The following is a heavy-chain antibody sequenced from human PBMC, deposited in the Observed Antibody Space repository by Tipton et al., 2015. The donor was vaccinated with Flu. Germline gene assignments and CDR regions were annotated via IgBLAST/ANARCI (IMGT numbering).Heavy chain of an antibody. V-gene: IGHV4-39*07. CDR3: ARRSSLDAFDI. D-gene: IGHD6-13*01. CDR2: IYYSGST. Sequence: TLSLTCTVSGGSISSNSYYWGWIRQPPGKGLEWIGSIYYSGSTYYSPSLKSRVTISVDTSKNQFSLKLSSVTAADTAVYYCARRSSLDAFDIWGQGTMVTVSS. J-gene: IGHJ3*02. CDR1: GGSISSNSYY.